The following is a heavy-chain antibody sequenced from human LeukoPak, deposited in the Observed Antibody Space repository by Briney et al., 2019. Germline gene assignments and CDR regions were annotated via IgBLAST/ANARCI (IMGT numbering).Heavy chain of an antibody. V-gene: IGHV5-51*01. Sequence: LGESLKISCKGSGYSFTNYWIGWVRQMPGKGLEWRGIIYPGDSDTRYSPSFQGQVTISADKSISTAYLQWSSLKASDTAMYYCARFYGSRSYYGDYWGQGTLVTVSS. CDR3: ARFYGSRSYYGDY. CDR1: GYSFTNYW. J-gene: IGHJ4*02. CDR2: IYPGDSDT. D-gene: IGHD3-10*01.